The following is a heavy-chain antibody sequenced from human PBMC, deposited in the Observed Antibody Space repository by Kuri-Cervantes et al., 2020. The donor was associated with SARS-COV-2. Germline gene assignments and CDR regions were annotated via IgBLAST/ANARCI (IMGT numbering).Heavy chain of an antibody. CDR3: AHSRSSFPYYDCWYFDL. CDR2: IYWDGDK. D-gene: IGHD3-22*01. V-gene: IGHV2-5*02. J-gene: IGHJ2*01. Sequence: SGPTLVKPTQTLTLTCTFSGFSLSTDGLAVGWIRQPPGKAPEWLGLIYWDGDKRYRPSLKNRLTITQGTSKNQVVLTMTNMDPVDTATYYCAHSRSSFPYYDCWYFDLWGRGTLVTVSS. CDR1: GFSLSTDGLA.